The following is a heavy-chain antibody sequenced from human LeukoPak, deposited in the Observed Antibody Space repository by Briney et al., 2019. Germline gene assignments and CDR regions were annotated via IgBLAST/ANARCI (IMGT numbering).Heavy chain of an antibody. D-gene: IGHD4-17*01. CDR3: AKTMTTVTTDGYYFDY. CDR1: GFTFSSYA. J-gene: IGHJ4*02. V-gene: IGHV3-23*01. Sequence: GGSLRLSCAASGFTFSSYAMSWVRQAPGKGLEWVSAISGSGGSTYYADSVKGRFTISRDNSKNTLYLQMNSLRAEDTAVYYCAKTMTTVTTDGYYFDYWGQGTLVTVSS. CDR2: ISGSGGST.